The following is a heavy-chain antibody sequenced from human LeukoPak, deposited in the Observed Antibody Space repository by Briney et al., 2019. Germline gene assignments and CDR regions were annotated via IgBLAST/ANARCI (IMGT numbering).Heavy chain of an antibody. CDR1: GFTFSSYA. V-gene: IGHV3-30*18. D-gene: IGHD5-12*01. CDR3: AKVRLSGYSFDY. CDR2: ISYDGSNK. Sequence: GGSLRLSCAASGFTFSSYAMHWVRQAPGKGLEWVAVISYDGSNKYYADSVKGRFTISRDDSKNTLYLQMNSLRAEDTAVYYCAKVRLSGYSFDYWGQGTLVTVSS. J-gene: IGHJ4*02.